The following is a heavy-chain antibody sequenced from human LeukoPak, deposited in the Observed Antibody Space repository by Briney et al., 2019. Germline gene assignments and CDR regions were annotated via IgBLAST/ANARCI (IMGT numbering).Heavy chain of an antibody. CDR1: GYTFTRYY. J-gene: IGHJ5*02. CDR2: INPSGGST. Sequence: ASVKVSCKASGYTFTRYYMHWVRQAPGQGLEWMGIINPSGGSTSYAQKFQGRVTMTRDMSTSTAYMELRSLRSDDTAVYYCARDHEARLLWFGDLQPWGQGTLVTVSS. D-gene: IGHD3-10*01. CDR3: ARDHEARLLWFGDLQP. V-gene: IGHV1-46*01.